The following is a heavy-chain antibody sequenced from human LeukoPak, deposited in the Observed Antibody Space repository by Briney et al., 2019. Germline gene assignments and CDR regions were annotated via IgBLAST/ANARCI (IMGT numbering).Heavy chain of an antibody. Sequence: GRSLRLSCAASGFTFSSYGMHWVRQAPGKGLEWVAVISYDGSNKYYADSVKGRFTISRDNSKNTLYLQLNSLRADDTAVYYCAKWGPHCVGDYCPALDSWGQGTLVTVSS. J-gene: IGHJ4*02. V-gene: IGHV3-30*18. CDR1: GFTFSSYG. D-gene: IGHD2-21*02. CDR2: ISYDGSNK. CDR3: AKWGPHCVGDYCPALDS.